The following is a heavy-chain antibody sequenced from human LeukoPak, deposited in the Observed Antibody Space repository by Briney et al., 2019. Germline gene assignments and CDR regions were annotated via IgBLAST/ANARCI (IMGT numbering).Heavy chain of an antibody. Sequence: GESLKISCKGSGYSFTSYWIGWVRQMPGKGLEWMGIIYPGDSDTRYSPSFQGQVTISADKSISTAYLQWGSLKASDTAMYYCARLGRVTYYYDSSGYGPFDYWGQGTLVTVSS. V-gene: IGHV5-51*01. CDR3: ARLGRVTYYYDSSGYGPFDY. D-gene: IGHD3-22*01. CDR2: IYPGDSDT. J-gene: IGHJ4*02. CDR1: GYSFTSYW.